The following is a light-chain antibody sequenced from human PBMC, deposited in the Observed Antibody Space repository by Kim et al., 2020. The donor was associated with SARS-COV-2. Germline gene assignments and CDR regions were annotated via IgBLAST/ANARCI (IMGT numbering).Light chain of an antibody. J-gene: IGLJ1*01. CDR3: CSYAGSSTLYV. Sequence: SITISCTGTSSYVGSYNLVSCYQQHPGKAPKLMIYEVSKRPSGVSNRFSGSKSGNTASLTISGLQAEDEADYYCCSYAGSSTLYVFGTGTKVTVL. CDR1: SSYVGSYNL. CDR2: EVS. V-gene: IGLV2-23*02.